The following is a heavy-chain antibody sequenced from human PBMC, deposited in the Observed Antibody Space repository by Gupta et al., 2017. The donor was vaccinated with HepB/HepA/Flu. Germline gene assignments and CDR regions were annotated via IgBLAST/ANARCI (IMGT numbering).Heavy chain of an antibody. CDR2: IKRNTDGGTN. CDR1: GFTFSNAW. J-gene: IGHJ4*02. CDR3: TTPGEGLKSSLSIDY. Sequence: EVQLVESGGGLVKPGGSLRLSCAASGFTFSNAWMSWVRQAPGKGLEWVGRIKRNTDGGTNNYAASGKGRFTIYRDASKKTLYLQMNRLNNEETAVSYCTTPGEGLKSSLSIDYWGQGALVTVSS. V-gene: IGHV3-15*06. D-gene: IGHD2-2*01.